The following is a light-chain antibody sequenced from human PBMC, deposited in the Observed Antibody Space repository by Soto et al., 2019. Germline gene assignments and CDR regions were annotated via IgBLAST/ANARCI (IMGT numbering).Light chain of an antibody. V-gene: IGLV2-14*01. CDR2: EVT. CDR1: RRDVGGYNY. J-gene: IGLJ2*01. CDR3: SSYTSRRTLL. Sequence: QSALTQPASVSGSPGQSITISCTGTRRDVGGYNYVSWYQQYPGKSPKLLIYEVTHRPSGVSNRFSGSKSGNTASLTISGLQAEDEADYYCSSYTSRRTLLFGGGTKLTVL.